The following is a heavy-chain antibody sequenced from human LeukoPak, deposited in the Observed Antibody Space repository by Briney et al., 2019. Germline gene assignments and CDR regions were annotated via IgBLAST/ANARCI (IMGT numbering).Heavy chain of an antibody. J-gene: IGHJ6*03. CDR1: GFTFSSYS. CDR3: ARLESSTIFGVQGGYYYYMDV. CDR2: ISSSGSTI. V-gene: IGHV3-48*01. D-gene: IGHD3-3*01. Sequence: GGSLRLSCAASGFTFSSYSMNWVRQAPGKGLEWVSYISSSGSTICYADSVKGRFTISRDNAKNSLYLQMNSLRAEDTAVYYCARLESSTIFGVQGGYYYYMDVWGKGTTVTVSS.